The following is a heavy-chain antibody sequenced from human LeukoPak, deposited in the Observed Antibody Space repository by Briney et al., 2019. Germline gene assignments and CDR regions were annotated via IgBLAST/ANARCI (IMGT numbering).Heavy chain of an antibody. J-gene: IGHJ4*02. CDR2: IKQVGSEK. V-gene: IGHV3-7*01. Sequence: PWGTLRLSYADSGFTFSSYWMSCLGFAPGNYVKCVTIIKQVGSEKYYVDSVNGRFTISRDNAKNSLYLQMNSLRGEDTAVYYCAKDRRAYRGSYFDYWGQGTLVTVSS. D-gene: IGHD1-26*01. CDR3: AKDRRAYRGSYFDY. CDR1: GFTFSSYW.